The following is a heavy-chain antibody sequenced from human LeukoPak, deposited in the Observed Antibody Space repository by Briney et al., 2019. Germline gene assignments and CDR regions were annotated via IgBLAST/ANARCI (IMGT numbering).Heavy chain of an antibody. V-gene: IGHV3-30*03. Sequence: GSLRLSCAASGFTFSSYSMNWVRQAPGKGLEWVAIISNDGSRKYYAHSVEGRFTISRDNSKNTLYLQMDSLRAEDTAVYYCARDRAWNYFDYWGQGTLVTVSS. CDR1: GFTFSSYS. D-gene: IGHD3-3*01. CDR3: ARDRAWNYFDY. J-gene: IGHJ4*02. CDR2: ISNDGSRK.